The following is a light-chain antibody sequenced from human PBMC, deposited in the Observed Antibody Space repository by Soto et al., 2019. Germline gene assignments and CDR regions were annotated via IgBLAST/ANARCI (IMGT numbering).Light chain of an antibody. V-gene: IGKV4-1*01. Sequence: DIVMTQSPDSLAVSLGERATINCKSSQSVLYSSNNNNYLAWYQQKPGQPPKLLIYWASTRESGVPDRFSGSGSGTDFTLNINSLQAEDVAVYYCQQYYSIPLTFGGGTNVEIK. CDR2: WAS. J-gene: IGKJ4*02. CDR3: QQYYSIPLT. CDR1: QSVLYSSNNNNY.